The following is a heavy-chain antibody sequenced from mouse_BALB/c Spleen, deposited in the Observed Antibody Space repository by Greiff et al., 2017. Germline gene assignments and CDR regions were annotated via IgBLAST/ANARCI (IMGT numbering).Heavy chain of an antibody. CDR2: IRNKANGYTT. V-gene: IGHV7-3*02. Sequence: VQGVESGGGLVQPGGSLRLSCATSGFTFTDYYMSWVRQPPGKALEWLGFIRNKANGYTTEYSASVKGRFTISRDNSQSILYLQMNTLRAEDSATYYCARGIYDGYPFAYWGQGTLVTVSA. D-gene: IGHD2-3*01. CDR3: ARGIYDGYPFAY. J-gene: IGHJ3*01. CDR1: GFTFTDYY.